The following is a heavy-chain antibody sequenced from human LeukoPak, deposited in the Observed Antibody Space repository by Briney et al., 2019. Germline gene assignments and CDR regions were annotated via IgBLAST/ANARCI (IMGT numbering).Heavy chain of an antibody. Sequence: WXXVRXXQGKGLEGIGNIYYSCSTYYNPSLKSPFTISVDTSKNQFSLNLSSVTAADTAVYYCARGGERIVGAVNPFDYWGQGTLVTVSS. V-gene: IGHV4-39*07. CDR2: IYYSCST. D-gene: IGHD1-26*01. CDR3: ARGGERIVGAVNPFDY. J-gene: IGHJ4*02.